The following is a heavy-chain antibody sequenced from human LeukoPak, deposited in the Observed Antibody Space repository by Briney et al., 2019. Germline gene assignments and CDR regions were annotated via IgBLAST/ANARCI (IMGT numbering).Heavy chain of an antibody. Sequence: GGSLRLSCAASGFTFSSYAMSWVRQARGKGLEWGSAISGSGGSTYYADSVKGRFTISRDNSKNTLYLQMNSLRVEDTAVYYCAKEGDIVVVVAHNWYFDLWGRGTLVTVSS. D-gene: IGHD2-15*01. V-gene: IGHV3-23*01. CDR1: GFTFSSYA. CDR2: ISGSGGST. CDR3: AKEGDIVVVVAHNWYFDL. J-gene: IGHJ2*01.